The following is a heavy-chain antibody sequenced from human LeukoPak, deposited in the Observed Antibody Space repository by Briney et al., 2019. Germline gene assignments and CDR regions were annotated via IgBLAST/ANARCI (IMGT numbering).Heavy chain of an antibody. CDR2: IDWDDDK. Sequence: SGPTLVNPTQTLTLTCTFSGFSLSTSGMCVSWIRQPPGKALEWLARIDWDDDKYYSTSLKTRLTISKDTSKNQVVLTMTNMDPVGTATYYCARISSLGYCSGGSCYSGYYFDYWGQGTLVTVSS. D-gene: IGHD2-15*01. CDR1: GFSLSTSGMC. V-gene: IGHV2-70*11. CDR3: ARISSLGYCSGGSCYSGYYFDY. J-gene: IGHJ4*02.